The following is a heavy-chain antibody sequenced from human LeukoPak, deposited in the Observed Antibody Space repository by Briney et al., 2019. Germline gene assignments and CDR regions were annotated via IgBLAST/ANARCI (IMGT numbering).Heavy chain of an antibody. CDR1: GFTFSSYG. Sequence: PGGSLRLSCAASGFTFSSYGMHWVRQAPGKGLEWVAVISYDGSNKYYADSVKGRFTISRDNSKNTLYLQMNSLRAEDTAVYYCAKDSQDDILTGYCDYWGQGTLVTVSS. CDR3: AKDSQDDILTGYCDY. CDR2: ISYDGSNK. V-gene: IGHV3-30*18. J-gene: IGHJ4*02. D-gene: IGHD3-9*01.